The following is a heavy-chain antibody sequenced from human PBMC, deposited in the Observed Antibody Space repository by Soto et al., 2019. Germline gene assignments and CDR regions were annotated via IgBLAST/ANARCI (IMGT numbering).Heavy chain of an antibody. CDR1: GYTFTSYY. CDR2: INPNSGGT. J-gene: IGHJ5*02. Sequence: ASVKVSCKASGYTFTSYYMHWVRQAPGQGLEWMGWINPNSGGTNYAQKFQGWVTMTRDTSISTAYMELSRLRSDDTAVYYGARGGRSTMVRGVLNGFDPRGKGTRVTVSS. D-gene: IGHD3-10*01. CDR3: ARGGRSTMVRGVLNGFDP. V-gene: IGHV1-2*04.